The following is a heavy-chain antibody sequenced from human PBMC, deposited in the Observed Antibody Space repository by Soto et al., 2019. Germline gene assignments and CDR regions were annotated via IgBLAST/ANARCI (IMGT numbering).Heavy chain of an antibody. CDR2: IRSKAYGGTT. CDR1: GFAFGDYA. D-gene: IGHD6-13*01. J-gene: IGHJ5*02. V-gene: IGHV3-49*04. Sequence: PGGSPRLSCTASGFAFGDYAMSWVRQAPGKGLEWVGFIRSKAYGGTTEYAASVKGRFTISRDDSKSIAYLQMNSLKTEDTAVYYCTRVVANSSPTPGYWFDPQGQGPFRTVSS. CDR3: TRVVANSSPTPGYWFDP.